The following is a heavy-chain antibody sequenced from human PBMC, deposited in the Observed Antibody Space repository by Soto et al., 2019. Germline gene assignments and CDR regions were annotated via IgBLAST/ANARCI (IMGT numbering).Heavy chain of an antibody. Sequence: SETLSLSCTVSGGYDTNSSYYWQWIRQSAGKWLEWIGCDSYRGRSYSKSSVTSRVNLXXXXXXNXLXLXXNTVSXSDTAVYFCVSQRTTVITQAYFDYWGPGALVT. CDR2: DSYRGRS. D-gene: IGHD4-4*01. CDR1: GGYDTNSSYY. CDR3: VSQRTTVITQAYFDY. V-gene: IGHV4-39*01. J-gene: IGHJ4*02.